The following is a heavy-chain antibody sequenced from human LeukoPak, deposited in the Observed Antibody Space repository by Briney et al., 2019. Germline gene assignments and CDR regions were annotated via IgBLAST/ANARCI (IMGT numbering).Heavy chain of an antibody. D-gene: IGHD2-8*01. CDR3: ARAGEGCTNGVCYTLSYYYYYMDV. J-gene: IGHJ6*03. CDR2: INSDGSST. V-gene: IGHV3-74*01. Sequence: GGSLRLSCAASGFTFSSYWMHWVRHAPGKGLVWVSRINSDGSSTIYADSVKGRFTISRDNAKNTLYLQMNSLRAEDTAVYYCARAGEGCTNGVCYTLSYYYYYMDVWGKGTTVTVSS. CDR1: GFTFSSYW.